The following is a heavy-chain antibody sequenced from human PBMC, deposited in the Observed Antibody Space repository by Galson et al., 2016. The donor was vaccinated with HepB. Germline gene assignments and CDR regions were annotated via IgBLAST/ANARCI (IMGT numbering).Heavy chain of an antibody. J-gene: IGHJ3*02. D-gene: IGHD3-3*01. V-gene: IGHV1-69*01. CDR3: ATKDGTNFFGAFEI. CDR2: ITPIFGTP. Sequence: VKVSCKASGGTFSSYAISWVRQAPGQGPECMGGITPIFGTPKYAPKFQGRVTITADESSSTTYMELSSLRSEDTAVYYCATKDGTNFFGAFEIWGQGTAVSVSS. CDR1: GGTFSSYA.